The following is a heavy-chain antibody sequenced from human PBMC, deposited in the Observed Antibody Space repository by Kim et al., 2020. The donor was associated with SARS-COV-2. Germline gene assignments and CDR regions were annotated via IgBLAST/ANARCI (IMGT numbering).Heavy chain of an antibody. CDR3: ARAYSSTWSYYFDY. D-gene: IGHD6-13*01. V-gene: IGHV4-59*01. Sequence: NPSLKSRLTTSVDASRNQFSLRLTSVTAADTAVYYCARAYSSTWSYYFDYWGQGALVTVSS. J-gene: IGHJ4*02.